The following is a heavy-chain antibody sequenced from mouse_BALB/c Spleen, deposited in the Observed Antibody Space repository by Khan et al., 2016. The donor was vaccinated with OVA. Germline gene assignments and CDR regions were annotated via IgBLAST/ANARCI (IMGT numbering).Heavy chain of an antibody. D-gene: IGHD2-10*01. J-gene: IGHJ4*01. CDR3: ARKAYYHYNIMDY. V-gene: IGHV2-6*02. CDR1: GFSFTNYG. Sequence: QMQLKESGPGLVTPSQSLSITCTISGFSFTNYGIHWVRQPLGRALVWLVVLLSDGSTTYNSPLHSRLTISKDNPKSQVVLKMNNRQTDETARYYCARKAYYHYNIMDYWGQGTSVTVSS. CDR2: LLSDGST.